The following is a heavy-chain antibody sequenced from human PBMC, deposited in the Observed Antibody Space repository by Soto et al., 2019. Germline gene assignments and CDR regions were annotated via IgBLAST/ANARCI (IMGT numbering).Heavy chain of an antibody. CDR3: ARGGDFCSSTSCYDY. V-gene: IGHV3-48*03. Sequence: GGSLRLSCAASGFTFSSYEMNWVRQAPGKGLEWVSYISSSGSTIYYADSVKGRFTISRDNAKNSLYLQMNSLRAEDTAVYYCARGGDFCSSTSCYDYWGQGTLVTVSS. J-gene: IGHJ4*02. CDR2: ISSSGSTI. CDR1: GFTFSSYE. D-gene: IGHD2-2*01.